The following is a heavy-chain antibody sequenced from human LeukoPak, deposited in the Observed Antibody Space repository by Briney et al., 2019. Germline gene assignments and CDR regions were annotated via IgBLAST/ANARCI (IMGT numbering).Heavy chain of an antibody. CDR1: GFTFSSYW. Sequence: GGSLRLSCAASGFTFSSYWMNWVRQAPGKGLEWVANIKQDGSEKYYVDSVKSRFTISRDNAKNSLYLQMNSLRAEDTAVYYCARDGAPDAHCSSSSCAIRWGQGTLVTVSS. CDR2: IKQDGSEK. J-gene: IGHJ4*02. V-gene: IGHV3-7*01. CDR3: ARDGAPDAHCSSSSCAIR. D-gene: IGHD2-2*01.